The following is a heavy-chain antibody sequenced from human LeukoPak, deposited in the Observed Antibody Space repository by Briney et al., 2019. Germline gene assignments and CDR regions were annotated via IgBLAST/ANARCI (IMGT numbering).Heavy chain of an antibody. V-gene: IGHV3-11*05. CDR1: GFTFSDYY. D-gene: IGHD3-10*01. Sequence: GGALRLSCAASGFTFSDYYMSWIRQAPGKGLEWVSYISSSSSYTNYADSVKGRFTISRDNAKNSLYLQMNSLRAEDTAVYYCARASDMVRGVIKTYYFDYWGQGTLVTVSS. CDR2: ISSSSSYT. CDR3: ARASDMVRGVIKTYYFDY. J-gene: IGHJ4*02.